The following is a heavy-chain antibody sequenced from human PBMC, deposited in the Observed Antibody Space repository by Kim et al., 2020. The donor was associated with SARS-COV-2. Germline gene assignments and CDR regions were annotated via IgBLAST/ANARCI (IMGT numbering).Heavy chain of an antibody. CDR3: AKGIYDNSGYFDY. V-gene: IGHV3-23*01. J-gene: IGHJ4*02. CDR1: GFTFSSYA. Sequence: GGSLRLSCAASGFTFSSYAMSWVRQAPGKGLEWVSAISGGGGGTYYADSVKGRFTISRDNSKNTLYVQMNSLRAEDTALYYCAKGIYDNSGYFDYWGQGTLVTVSS. CDR2: ISGGGGGT. D-gene: IGHD3-22*01.